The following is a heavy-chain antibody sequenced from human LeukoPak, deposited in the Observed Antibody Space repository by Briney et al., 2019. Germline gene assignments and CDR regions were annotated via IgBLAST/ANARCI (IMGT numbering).Heavy chain of an antibody. J-gene: IGHJ3*02. CDR2: IYTSGST. CDR3: ARETRYFDWLLRDLNGAFDI. CDR1: GGSISSYC. D-gene: IGHD3-9*01. V-gene: IGHV4-4*07. Sequence: SETLSLTCTVSGGSISSYCRSWIRQPAGKGLEWIGRIYTSGSTNYNPSLKSRVTMSVDTSKNQFSLKLSSVTAADTAVYYCARETRYFDWLLRDLNGAFDIWGQGTMVTVSS.